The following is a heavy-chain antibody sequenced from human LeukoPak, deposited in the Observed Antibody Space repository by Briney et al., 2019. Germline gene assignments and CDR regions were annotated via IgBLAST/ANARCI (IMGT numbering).Heavy chain of an antibody. V-gene: IGHV3-64D*06. CDR1: GFTFSTYV. J-gene: IGHJ4*02. CDR3: VRGTGY. CDR2: ISSNGDNT. Sequence: PGGSLRLSCSVSGFTFSTYVMHWLRQAPGKGLEYVSAISSNGDNTYYADSVKGRFTIFRDNSKNTLYLQMSSLRADDTSVYYCVRGTGYWGQGTLVTVSS.